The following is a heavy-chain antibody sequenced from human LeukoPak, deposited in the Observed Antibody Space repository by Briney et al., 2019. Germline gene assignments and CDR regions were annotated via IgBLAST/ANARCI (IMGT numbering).Heavy chain of an antibody. V-gene: IGHV3-9*01. Sequence: GRSLRLSCAAAGFSFDDYDMHWVRQAPGKGLEYVSGISWNSAYIVYADSVKGRFTISRDNAKNSLYLRMNSLRPEDTALYYCAKDILRSGAAFDYWGQGTLATVSS. CDR2: ISWNSAYI. CDR1: GFSFDDYD. CDR3: AKDILRSGAAFDY. D-gene: IGHD3-10*01. J-gene: IGHJ4*02.